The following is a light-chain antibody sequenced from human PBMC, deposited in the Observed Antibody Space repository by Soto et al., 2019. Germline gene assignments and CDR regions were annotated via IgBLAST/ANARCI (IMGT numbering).Light chain of an antibody. CDR2: GAS. Sequence: EIVLTQSPGTLSLSPGERATLSCRASQSVSSSYLAWYQQKPGQAPRLLIYGASSRATGIPDRFSGSGSGTDFTLTISILEPEDFAVYYCQQYGSSPPYTFGRGTKLEIK. J-gene: IGKJ2*01. V-gene: IGKV3-20*01. CDR3: QQYGSSPPYT. CDR1: QSVSSSY.